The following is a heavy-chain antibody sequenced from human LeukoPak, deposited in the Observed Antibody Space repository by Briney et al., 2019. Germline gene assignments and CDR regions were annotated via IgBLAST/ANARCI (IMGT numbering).Heavy chain of an antibody. CDR2: ITSGGGST. J-gene: IGHJ6*02. Sequence: GGSLRLSCAASGFTFSNYAMSWVRQAPGKGLEWVSAITSGGGSTFYADSVKGRFTIPRDNSKNTLYLQMNSLRAEDTAVYYCAKVSSYYYYYGMDVWGQGTTVTVSS. CDR1: GFTFSNYA. D-gene: IGHD2-2*01. V-gene: IGHV3-23*01. CDR3: AKVSSYYYYYGMDV.